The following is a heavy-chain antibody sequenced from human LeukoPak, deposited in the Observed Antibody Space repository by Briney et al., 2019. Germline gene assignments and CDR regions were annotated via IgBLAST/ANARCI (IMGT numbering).Heavy chain of an antibody. J-gene: IGHJ5*02. D-gene: IGHD3-16*01. CDR2: INPSGGTT. V-gene: IGHV1-46*01. CDR3: ARDALMYDYSWGSYGHLGIDP. Sequence: ASVKVSCKASGYTFTRYYMHWVRQAPGQGLEWMGIINPSGGTTDYAQKFHGRITVTRDTSTSTVYMELTSLTSEDTAVYYCARDALMYDYSWGSYGHLGIDPWGQGTLVTVSS. CDR1: GYTFTRYY.